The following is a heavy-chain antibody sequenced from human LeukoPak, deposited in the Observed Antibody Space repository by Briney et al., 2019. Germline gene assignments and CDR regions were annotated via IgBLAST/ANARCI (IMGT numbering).Heavy chain of an antibody. V-gene: IGHV1-2*02. CDR1: GYTFTGYY. J-gene: IGHJ5*02. CDR2: INPTSGGT. Sequence: ASVKVSCKASGYTFTGYYIHWVRQAPGQGLEWMGWINPTSGGTNYAQKFQGRVTMTRDTSISTAYMELSRLRSDDTAVYYCAREFGGYSYGYGGSWFDPWGQGTLVTVSS. D-gene: IGHD5-18*01. CDR3: AREFGGYSYGYGGSWFDP.